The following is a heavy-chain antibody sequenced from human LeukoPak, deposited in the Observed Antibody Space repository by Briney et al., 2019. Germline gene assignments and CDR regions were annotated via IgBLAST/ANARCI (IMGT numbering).Heavy chain of an antibody. V-gene: IGHV4-34*01. CDR3: ARGPFGYCSSTSCYGGIRWFDP. CDR1: GGSFSGYY. Sequence: SETLSLTCAVYGGSFSGYYWSWIRQPPGKGLEWIGEINHSGSTNYNPSLKSRVTISVDTSKNQFSLKLSSVTAADTAVYYCARGPFGYCSSTSCYGGIRWFDPWGQGTLVTVSS. CDR2: INHSGST. J-gene: IGHJ5*02. D-gene: IGHD2-2*03.